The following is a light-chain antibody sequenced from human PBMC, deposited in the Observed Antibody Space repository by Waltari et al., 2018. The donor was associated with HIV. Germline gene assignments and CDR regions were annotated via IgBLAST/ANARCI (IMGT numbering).Light chain of an antibody. J-gene: IGLJ2*01. V-gene: IGLV2-18*02. Sequence: LTQPPSVSVWPGQTARITCSGDALPTQYAFWYQQPPGTAPKVMIYEVSNRPSGVPDRFSGSKSGNTASLTISGLQAEDEADYYCSSYTSSSTWVFGGGTKLTVL. CDR1: ALPTQY. CDR2: EVS. CDR3: SSYTSSSTWV.